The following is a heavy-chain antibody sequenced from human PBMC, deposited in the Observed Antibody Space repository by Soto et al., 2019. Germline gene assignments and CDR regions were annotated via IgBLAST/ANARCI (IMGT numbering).Heavy chain of an antibody. V-gene: IGHV4-4*08. CDR3: ARLAPRDGDPKTVRAFDI. D-gene: IGHD1-1*01. J-gene: IGHJ3*02. CDR1: GGSITSFF. CDR2: ISSSGST. Sequence: QVQLQESGPGLVKPSETLSLTCTVSGGSITSFFWSWVRQPPGKGLAWIAYISSSGSTKYNPSLKSRVTISLDTSKNQFSLRSSSVTAADTAVYFCARLAPRDGDPKTVRAFDIWGQGTMITVSS.